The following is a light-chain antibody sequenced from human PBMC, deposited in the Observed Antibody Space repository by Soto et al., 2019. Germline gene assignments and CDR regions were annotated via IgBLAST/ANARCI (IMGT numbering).Light chain of an antibody. V-gene: IGKV3-15*01. CDR2: GAA. CDR3: QQYNNWPHT. J-gene: IGKJ2*01. CDR1: QSVSSN. Sequence: EIVMTQSPATLSVSPGERATLSCRASQSVSSNLAWYQQKTGQAPRLLIYGAATRATGIPARFSGSGSGTEFTLTISRLQSEDFAVYYCQQYNNWPHTFGQGTKLEIK.